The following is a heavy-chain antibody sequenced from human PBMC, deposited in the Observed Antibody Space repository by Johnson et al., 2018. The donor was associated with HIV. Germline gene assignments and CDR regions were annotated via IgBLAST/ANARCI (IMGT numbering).Heavy chain of an antibody. V-gene: IGHV3-30-3*01. Sequence: QVQLVESGGGVVQPGRSLRLSCAASGFTFSSYAMHWVRQAPGKGLEWVAVISYDGSNKYYADSVKGRFTLSRDNSKNTLYLQMNSLRAEDTAVYYCARDGGIHSSRVVRAFDIWGQGTMVTVSS. CDR2: ISYDGSNK. CDR1: GFTFSSYA. D-gene: IGHD6-13*01. J-gene: IGHJ3*02. CDR3: ARDGGIHSSRVVRAFDI.